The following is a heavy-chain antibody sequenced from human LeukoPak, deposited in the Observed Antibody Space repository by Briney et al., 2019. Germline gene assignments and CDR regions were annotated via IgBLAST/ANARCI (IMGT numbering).Heavy chain of an antibody. CDR1: GGTFSSYD. Sequence: ASVKVSCKASGGTFSSYDINWVRQATGQGLEWMGWMNPNSGNTGYAQKFQGRVTMTRNTSISTAYMELSSLRSEDTAVYYCARGGVRDYVWGSYRYPSPHWGQGTLVTVSS. CDR2: MNPNSGNT. CDR3: ARGGVRDYVWGSYRYPSPH. V-gene: IGHV1-8*02. J-gene: IGHJ4*02. D-gene: IGHD3-16*02.